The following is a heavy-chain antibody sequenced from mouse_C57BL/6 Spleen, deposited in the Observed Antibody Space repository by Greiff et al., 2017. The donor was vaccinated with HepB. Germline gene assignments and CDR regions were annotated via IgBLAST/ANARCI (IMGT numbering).Heavy chain of an antibody. V-gene: IGHV1-26*01. CDR1: GYTFTDYY. CDR2: INPNNGGT. Sequence: EVQLQQSGPELVKPGASVKISCKASGYTFTDYYMNWVKQSHGKSLEWIGDINPNNGGTSYNQKFKGKATLTVDKSSSTAYMELRSLTSEDSAVYYCARWGYGSSPPSWYFDVWGTGTTVTVSS. CDR3: ARWGYGSSPPSWYFDV. J-gene: IGHJ1*03. D-gene: IGHD1-1*01.